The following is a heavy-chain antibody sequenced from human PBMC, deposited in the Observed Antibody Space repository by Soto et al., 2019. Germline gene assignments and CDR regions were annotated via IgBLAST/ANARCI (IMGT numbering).Heavy chain of an antibody. CDR3: ARAGSGWANWFDP. J-gene: IGHJ5*02. CDR2: IYYSGST. V-gene: IGHV4-31*03. Sequence: QVQLQESGPGLVKTSQTLSLTCTVSGGSISSGGYYWSWIRQHPGKGLEWIGYIYYSGSTYYNPSLKSRLTISVDTSKNHFSLKLSSVTAADTAVYYCARAGSGWANWFDPWGQGTLVTVSS. D-gene: IGHD6-19*01. CDR1: GGSISSGGYY.